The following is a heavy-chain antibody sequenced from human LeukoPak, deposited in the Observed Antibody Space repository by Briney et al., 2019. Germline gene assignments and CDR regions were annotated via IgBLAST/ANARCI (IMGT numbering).Heavy chain of an antibody. CDR2: ISYSGTT. CDR3: ARDPDFWSGYYNFDY. D-gene: IGHD3-3*01. Sequence: SETLFLTCTVSGGSISSTSYYWGWIRQPPGKGLEWIGRISYSGTTYYNPSLKSRVTISVDTSKNQFSLKLNSVAAADTAVYYCARDPDFWSGYYNFDYWGQGTLVTVSS. V-gene: IGHV4-39*07. CDR1: GGSISSTSYY. J-gene: IGHJ4*02.